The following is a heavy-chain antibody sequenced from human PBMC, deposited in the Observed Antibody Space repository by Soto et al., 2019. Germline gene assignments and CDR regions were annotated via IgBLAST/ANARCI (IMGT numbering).Heavy chain of an antibody. V-gene: IGHV4-59*01. J-gene: IGHJ5*02. CDR3: ASSIVGARGVEWFHH. CDR2: IYYSGST. D-gene: IGHD1-26*01. CDR1: GGSISSYY. Sequence: TLSLTCTVSGGSISSYYWSWIRQPPGKGLEWIGYIYYSGSTNYNPSLKSRVTISADTSKNQFSLKLSSVTAADTAVYYCASSIVGARGVEWFHHWGQGTLVTVSS.